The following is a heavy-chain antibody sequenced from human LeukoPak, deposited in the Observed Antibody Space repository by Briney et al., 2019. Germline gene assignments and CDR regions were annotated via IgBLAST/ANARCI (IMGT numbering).Heavy chain of an antibody. CDR1: GYTLTSYD. CDR3: ARSPIIAVALRGVFDY. Sequence: GASVKVSCKASGYTLTSYDINWVRQATGQGLEWMGWMNPNSGNTGYAQKFQGRVTMTRNTSISTAYMELSSLRSEDTAVYYCARSPIIAVALRGVFDYWGQGTLVTVSS. CDR2: MNPNSGNT. V-gene: IGHV1-8*01. J-gene: IGHJ4*02. D-gene: IGHD6-19*01.